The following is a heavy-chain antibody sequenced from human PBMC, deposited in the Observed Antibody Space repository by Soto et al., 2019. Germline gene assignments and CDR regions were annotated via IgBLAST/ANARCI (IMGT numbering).Heavy chain of an antibody. D-gene: IGHD5-18*01. V-gene: IGHV3-30*18. CDR3: AKEGSYGPLDY. CDR2: ISYDGSNK. CDR1: GFTFSSYG. Sequence: PGGSLRLSCAASGFTFSSYGMHWVRQAPGKGLEWVAVISYDGSNKYYADSVKGRFTISRDNSKNTLYLHMNSLRAEDTAVYYCAKEGSYGPLDYWGQGTLVTVSS. J-gene: IGHJ4*02.